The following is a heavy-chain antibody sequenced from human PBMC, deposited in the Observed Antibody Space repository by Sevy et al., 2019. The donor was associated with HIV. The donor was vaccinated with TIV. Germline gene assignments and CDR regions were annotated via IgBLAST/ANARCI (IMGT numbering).Heavy chain of an antibody. Sequence: ASVKVSCKASGYTFTGQYIHWVRQAPGQGLEWMGWINPNSGDTNCAQEFQGRVTMTRDTSISTAYMELSGLKSDDTAVYYCSRDLRLRGYSYGCFDYWRQGTLVTVSS. V-gene: IGHV1-2*02. CDR3: SRDLRLRGYSYGCFDY. D-gene: IGHD5-18*01. J-gene: IGHJ4*02. CDR1: GYTFTGQY. CDR2: INPNSGDT.